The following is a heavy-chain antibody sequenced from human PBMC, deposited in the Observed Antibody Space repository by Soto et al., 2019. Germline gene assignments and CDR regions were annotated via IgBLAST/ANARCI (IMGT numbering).Heavy chain of an antibody. J-gene: IGHJ6*02. D-gene: IGHD3-10*01. CDR2: IYYSGSA. V-gene: IGHV4-61*01. CDR3: ARGVGFGYYYYHMDL. Sequence: PSETLSLTCTVSGGSVSNISDYWSWVRQPPGKGLEWIGYIYYSGSADYNPSLGSRVTISPDTSKNQFSLKLSSVTTADTAVYYCARGVGFGYYYYHMDLWGQGTTVTVS. CDR1: GGSVSNISDY.